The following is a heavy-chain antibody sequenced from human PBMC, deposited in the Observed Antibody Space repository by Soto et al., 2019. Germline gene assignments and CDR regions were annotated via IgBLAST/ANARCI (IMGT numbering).Heavy chain of an antibody. Sequence: GGSLRLSCAASGFTVSSNYMSWVRQAPGKGLEWVSVIYSGGSTYYADSVKGRFTISRDNSKNTLYLQMNSLRAEDTAVYYCAREKMAAGYSSSWYGSGENYFDYWGQGTLVTVSS. D-gene: IGHD6-13*01. CDR1: GFTVSSNY. CDR2: IYSGGST. CDR3: AREKMAAGYSSSWYGSGENYFDY. V-gene: IGHV3-53*01. J-gene: IGHJ4*02.